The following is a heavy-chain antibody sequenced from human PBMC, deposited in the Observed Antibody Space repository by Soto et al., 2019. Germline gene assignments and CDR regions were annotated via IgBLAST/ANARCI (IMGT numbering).Heavy chain of an antibody. Sequence: GGSLRLSCAASGFTFSHYGMTWVRQAPGKGLEWVSSISGSGGGTYYADSVKGRFTISRDNSKNTLYLQINSLSAEDTAVYCCAKDQGYYYYMDVWGKGTTVTVSS. J-gene: IGHJ6*03. V-gene: IGHV3-23*01. CDR1: GFTFSHYG. CDR2: ISGSGGGT. D-gene: IGHD2-15*01. CDR3: AKDQGYYYYMDV.